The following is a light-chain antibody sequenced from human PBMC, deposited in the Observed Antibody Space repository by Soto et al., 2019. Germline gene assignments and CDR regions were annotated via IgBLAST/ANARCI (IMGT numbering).Light chain of an antibody. J-gene: IGKJ1*01. V-gene: IGKV3-20*01. CDR1: QSVSSNY. CDR2: GAS. CDR3: QQYDTSPRT. Sequence: EIVLTQSPGTLSLSPGERATLSCRASQSVSSNYLPWIQQKRGQAPRLLIYGASSRATAIPTRFSGSGSGTDFTLTISRLEPEDFAVYYCQQYDTSPRTFGQGTKVEI.